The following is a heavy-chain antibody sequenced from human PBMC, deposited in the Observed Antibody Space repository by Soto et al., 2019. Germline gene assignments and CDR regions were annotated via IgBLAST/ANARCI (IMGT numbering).Heavy chain of an antibody. CDR2: MYYSGST. Sequence: PSETLSLTCTVSDGSINSYCWSWIRQPPGKGLQWIGYMYYSGSTNSNPSLKSRVTISVDTSKNQISLRLSSVTPADTAVYYCARGETEQWLDQWGRGTLVTVSS. D-gene: IGHD6-19*01. V-gene: IGHV4-59*01. J-gene: IGHJ4*02. CDR1: DGSINSYC. CDR3: ARGETEQWLDQ.